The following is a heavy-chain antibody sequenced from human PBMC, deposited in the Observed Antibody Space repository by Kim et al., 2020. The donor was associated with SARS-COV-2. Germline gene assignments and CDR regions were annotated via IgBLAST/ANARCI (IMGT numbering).Heavy chain of an antibody. J-gene: IGHJ4*02. CDR3: ARMDIVATIFSY. D-gene: IGHD5-12*01. Sequence: YNPSIKSQTTISVDTSKNQFSLKLSSVTTADTAVYYCARMDIVATIFSYWGQGTLVTVSS. V-gene: IGHV4-39*01.